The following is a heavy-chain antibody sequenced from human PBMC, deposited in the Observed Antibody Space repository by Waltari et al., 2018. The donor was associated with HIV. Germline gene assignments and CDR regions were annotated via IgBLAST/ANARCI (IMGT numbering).Heavy chain of an antibody. D-gene: IGHD4-17*01. Sequence: QVQLQESGTGLVKPSQTLSLTCTVSGGSISSGSYYWSWIRQPAGKGLEWIGCIYTSGSTNYNHSYTVRVTISVDTAKNQFSLKLSFVTAADTAVYDCASLYGVYWYIALWRRGTLVTVSS. CDR2: IYTSGST. CDR3: ASLYGVYWYIAL. CDR1: GGSISSGSYY. V-gene: IGHV4-61*02. J-gene: IGHJ2*01.